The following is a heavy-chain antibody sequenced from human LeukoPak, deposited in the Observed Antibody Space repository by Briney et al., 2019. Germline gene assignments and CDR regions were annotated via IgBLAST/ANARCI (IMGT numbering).Heavy chain of an antibody. D-gene: IGHD3-10*01. V-gene: IGHV3-23*01. CDR1: GFTFSSYA. CDR2: ISGSGGST. Sequence: GGSLRLSCAASGFTFSSYAMSWVRQAPGKGLEWVSAISGSGGSTYYADSVKGRFTISRDNSKSTLYLQMNSLRAEDTAVYYCAKDLRGGSYYKGGDAFDIWGQGTMVTVSS. CDR3: AKDLRGGSYYKGGDAFDI. J-gene: IGHJ3*02.